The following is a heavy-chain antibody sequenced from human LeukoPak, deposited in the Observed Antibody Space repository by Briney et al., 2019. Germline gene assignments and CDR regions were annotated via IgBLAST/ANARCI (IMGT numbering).Heavy chain of an antibody. CDR1: GGSISSGGYY. CDR3: ARMTGPYYDFWRVNWFDP. CDR2: IYYSGST. V-gene: IGHV4-31*03. J-gene: IGHJ5*02. D-gene: IGHD3-3*01. Sequence: SQTLSLTCTVSGGSISSGGYYWSWIRQHPGKGLEWIGYIYYSGSTYYNPSLKSRVTISVDTSKNQFSLKLSPVTAADTAVYYCARMTGPYYDFWRVNWFDPWGQGTLVTVSS.